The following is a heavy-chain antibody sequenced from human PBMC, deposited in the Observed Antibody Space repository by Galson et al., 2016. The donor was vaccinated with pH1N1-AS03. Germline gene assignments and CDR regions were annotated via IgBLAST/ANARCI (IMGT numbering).Heavy chain of an antibody. V-gene: IGHV3-9*01. Sequence: SLRLSCAASGFTFDDYAMHWVRQAPGKGLEWVSGISWNSGSKAYSDSAKGRFTISRDNAKNSLYLQMDILRPEDTALYYCVKDFDKYTFGYGTFFDYWGQGTLVTVSS. CDR2: ISWNSGSK. J-gene: IGHJ4*02. CDR3: VKDFDKYTFGYGTFFDY. CDR1: GFTFDDYA. D-gene: IGHD5-18*01.